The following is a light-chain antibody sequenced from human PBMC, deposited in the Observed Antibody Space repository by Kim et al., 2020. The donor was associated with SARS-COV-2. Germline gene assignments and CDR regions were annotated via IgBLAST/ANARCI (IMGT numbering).Light chain of an antibody. CDR2: EGS. Sequence: ASVGERVTIACRASQSLSPQLDWYQQKPGKAPNLLIYEGSSLENGVPPRFSGSGSGTQFTLIISSLQPDDFASYYCQQYDLFPRTFGQGTKVDIK. CDR1: QSLSPQ. CDR3: QQYDLFPRT. V-gene: IGKV1-5*03. J-gene: IGKJ1*01.